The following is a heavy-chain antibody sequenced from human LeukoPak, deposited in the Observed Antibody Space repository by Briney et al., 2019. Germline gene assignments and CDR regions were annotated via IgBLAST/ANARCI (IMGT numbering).Heavy chain of an antibody. Sequence: KPSETLSLTCTVSGGSITGHYWSWIRQPPGKGLEWIGSIYYSGSTYYNPSLKSRVTISVDTSKNQFSLKLSSVTAADTAVYYCARGYYDSSGYYLNGEIDYWGQGTLVTVSS. J-gene: IGHJ4*02. V-gene: IGHV4-59*05. D-gene: IGHD3-22*01. CDR1: GGSITGHY. CDR3: ARGYYDSSGYYLNGEIDY. CDR2: IYYSGST.